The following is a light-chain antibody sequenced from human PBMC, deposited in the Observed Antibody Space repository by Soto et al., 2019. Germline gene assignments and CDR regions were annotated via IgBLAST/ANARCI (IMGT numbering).Light chain of an antibody. CDR1: QTFSNSF. CDR2: GAS. Sequence: ENVLTQSPGTPFLSPGGRATLSFRASQTFSNSFLSWFQQIPGQAPRLLIYGASMRATGIPDRFSGSGSGTDFTLTISRLEPEDFAVYYCQQCGSSSTFGQGTRLEIK. J-gene: IGKJ5*01. V-gene: IGKV3-20*01. CDR3: QQCGSSST.